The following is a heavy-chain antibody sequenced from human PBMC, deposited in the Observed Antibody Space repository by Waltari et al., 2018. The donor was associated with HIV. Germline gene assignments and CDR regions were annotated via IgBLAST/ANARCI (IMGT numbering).Heavy chain of an antibody. CDR3: ARVAGGDYFDY. D-gene: IGHD4-17*01. Sequence: QVQLVQSGGEVQKPGASVKVSCKASGYTFIDNGITWVRQAPGQGLEWMAWISTYKGNTDYAQRFHGRVSVTTDTSTNTAYMELRSLRSDDTAVYFCARVAGGDYFDYWGQGTLVTVSS. J-gene: IGHJ4*02. CDR1: GYTFIDNG. CDR2: ISTYKGNT. V-gene: IGHV1-18*01.